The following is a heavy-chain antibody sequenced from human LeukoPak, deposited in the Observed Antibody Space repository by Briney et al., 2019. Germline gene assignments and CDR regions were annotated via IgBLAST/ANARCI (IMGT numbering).Heavy chain of an antibody. CDR2: ISGSGGST. D-gene: IGHD3-3*01. J-gene: IGHJ6*03. CDR1: GVTFSSDA. Sequence: GGSLRLSCEASGVTFSSDAMTWVRQAPGKGLEWVSAISGSGGSTYYAYSVKGRFTISRDNSKNTLYLQMNSLRAEDTAVYYCAKDPLITIFGVVEDYMDVWGKGTTVTVSS. V-gene: IGHV3-23*01. CDR3: AKDPLITIFGVVEDYMDV.